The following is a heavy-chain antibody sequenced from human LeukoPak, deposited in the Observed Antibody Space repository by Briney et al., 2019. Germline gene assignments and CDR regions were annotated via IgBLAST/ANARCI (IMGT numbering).Heavy chain of an antibody. D-gene: IGHD6-6*01. J-gene: IGHJ5*02. CDR2: IIPFLGVA. V-gene: IGHV1-69*04. CDR3: ARGSSSEGWFDP. CDR1: GGTFSSYA. Sequence: APVKVSCKASGGTFSSYAISWVRQAPGQGLQWMGRIIPFLGVANYAQKFQGRVTFTADKSMSTAYMEFSSLRSEDTAVYYCARGSSSEGWFDPWGQGTLVTVSS.